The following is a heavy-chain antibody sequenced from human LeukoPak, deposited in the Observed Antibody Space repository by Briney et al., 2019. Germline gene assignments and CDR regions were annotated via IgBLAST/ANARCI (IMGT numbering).Heavy chain of an antibody. V-gene: IGHV1-69*13. Sequence: GASVKVSCKASGGTFSSYAISWARQAPGQGLEWMGGIIPIFGTANYAQKFQGRVTITADESTSTAYMELSSLRSEDTAVYYCARLRSGWYGGDYWGQGTLVTVSS. D-gene: IGHD6-19*01. CDR1: GGTFSSYA. J-gene: IGHJ4*02. CDR3: ARLRSGWYGGDY. CDR2: IIPIFGTA.